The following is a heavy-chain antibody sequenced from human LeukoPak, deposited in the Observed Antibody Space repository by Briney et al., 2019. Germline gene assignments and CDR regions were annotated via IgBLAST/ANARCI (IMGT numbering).Heavy chain of an antibody. CDR1: GYTFTSYG. D-gene: IGHD3-10*01. CDR2: VSAYNGNT. J-gene: IGHJ6*02. Sequence: ASVKVSCKASGYTFTSYGIIWVRQAPGQGLEWMGWVSAYNGNTNYAQKLQGRVTMTTDTSTSTAHMELRSLRSDDTAVYYCARDERADYGSGSYYWDYYGMDVWGQGTTVTVSS. CDR3: ARDERADYGSGSYYWDYYGMDV. V-gene: IGHV1-18*01.